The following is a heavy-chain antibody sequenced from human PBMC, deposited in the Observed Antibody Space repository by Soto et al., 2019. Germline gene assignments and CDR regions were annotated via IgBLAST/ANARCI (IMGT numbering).Heavy chain of an antibody. CDR1: GDTFNDYY. J-gene: IGHJ6*03. Sequence: QVPLVQSGAEVKKPVASVTVSCRSSGDTFNDYYIHWVRQAPGQGLEWMGWINPNGGVTKYAQKFQGWVSMTRDTSITTVYMQLSRLRSDDTAVYYCARESGGATATLDYYYFYMDVWGTGTTVTVSS. CDR2: INPNGGVT. CDR3: ARESGGATATLDYYYFYMDV. D-gene: IGHD5-12*01. V-gene: IGHV1-2*04.